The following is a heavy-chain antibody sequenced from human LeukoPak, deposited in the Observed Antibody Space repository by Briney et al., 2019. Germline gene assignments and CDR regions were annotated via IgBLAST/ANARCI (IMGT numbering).Heavy chain of an antibody. J-gene: IGHJ4*02. V-gene: IGHV4-59*08. CDR3: ARARPVTTVGYFDY. CDR1: GGSISSYY. CDR2: IFYSGST. D-gene: IGHD4-11*01. Sequence: MTSETLSLTCTVSGGSISSYYWSWIRQPPGKALEWIGNIFYSGSTYYSPSLKSRVTISLDTSRNQFSLKLNSVTAADTAVYYCARARPVTTVGYFDYWGQGTLVTVSS.